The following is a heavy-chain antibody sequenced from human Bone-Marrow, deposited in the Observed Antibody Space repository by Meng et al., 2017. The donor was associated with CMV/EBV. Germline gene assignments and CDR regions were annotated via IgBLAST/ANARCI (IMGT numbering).Heavy chain of an antibody. CDR3: ARDVYYYGSSGYSGGYFDY. D-gene: IGHD3-22*01. CDR2: IHNSGIT. J-gene: IGHJ4*02. CDR1: SGGYY. V-gene: IGHV4-31*02. Sequence: SGGYYWSWLRQHPGKGLEWIGFIHNSGITYYNPSLKSRVSISVDTSKNQFSLKLTSVTAADTAVYYCARDVYYYGSSGYSGGYFDYWGQGTLVAVSS.